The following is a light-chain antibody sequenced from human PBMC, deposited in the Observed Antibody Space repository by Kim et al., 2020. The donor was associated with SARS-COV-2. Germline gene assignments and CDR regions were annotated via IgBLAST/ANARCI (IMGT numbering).Light chain of an antibody. CDR3: QVWGSTWV. CDR2: RDN. Sequence: SVALGQTARIPCGGENIGGKNVHWYQQRPGQAPTLVIYRDNNRPSGIPERFSGSNAGNTATLTIAGVQAGDEADYYCQVWGSTWVFGGGTKLTVL. CDR1: NIGGKN. V-gene: IGLV3-9*01. J-gene: IGLJ3*02.